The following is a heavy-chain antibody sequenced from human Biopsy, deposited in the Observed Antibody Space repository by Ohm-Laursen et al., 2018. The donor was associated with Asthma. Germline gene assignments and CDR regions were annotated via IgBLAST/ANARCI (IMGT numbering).Heavy chain of an antibody. CDR1: GYNFISFA. V-gene: IGHV1-3*04. CDR2: VNTGNGDT. J-gene: IGHJ3*01. D-gene: IGHD3-9*01. Sequence: ASVTASCNASGYNFISFAIHWVRQAPGHRLEWMCWVNTGNGDTKHSQKFQGRVTITRDTSASTAYMELRSLRSEDTATYYCARTYYDFLTGQVKDVFGVWGQGTMVTVSS. CDR3: ARTYYDFLTGQVKDVFGV.